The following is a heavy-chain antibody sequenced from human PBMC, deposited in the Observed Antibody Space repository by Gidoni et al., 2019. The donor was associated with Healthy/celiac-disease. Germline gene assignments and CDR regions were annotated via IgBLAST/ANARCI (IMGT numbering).Heavy chain of an antibody. J-gene: IGHJ4*02. V-gene: IGHV4-34*01. Sequence: QVQLQQWGAGLLKPSETLSLTCAVYGWSFSGYYWSWIRQPPGKGLEWIGEINHSGSTNYNPSLKSRVTISVDTSKNQFSLKLSSVTAADTAVYYCARAGYRAAAGTYYYWGQGTLVTVSS. CDR1: GWSFSGYY. D-gene: IGHD6-13*01. CDR2: INHSGST. CDR3: ARAGYRAAAGTYYY.